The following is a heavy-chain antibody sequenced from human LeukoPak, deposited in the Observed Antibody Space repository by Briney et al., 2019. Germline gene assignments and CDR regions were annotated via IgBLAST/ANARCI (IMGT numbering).Heavy chain of an antibody. CDR2: IYSSGTT. J-gene: IGHJ4*02. D-gene: IGHD3-10*01. CDR1: GGSISSGGYY. Sequence: SETLSLTCTVSGGSISSGGYYWSWIRQHPGKGLEWIGHIYSSGTTYYNPSLKSRVTISVDTSKNQFSLKLSSVTAADTAVYYCARDPGIRRSEMRFDYWGQGTLVTVSS. CDR3: ARDPGIRRSEMRFDY. V-gene: IGHV4-31*03.